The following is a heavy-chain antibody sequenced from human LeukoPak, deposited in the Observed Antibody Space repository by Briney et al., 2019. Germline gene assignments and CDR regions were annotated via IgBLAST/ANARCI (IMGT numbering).Heavy chain of an antibody. Sequence: PGGSLRLSRAASGFTVSSNYMSWVRQAPGKGLEWVSLTYSGGSTHYADSVKGRFTISRDNSKTTLYLQMNSLRAEDTAVYYCARSITGRASFDYWGQGTLVTVSS. CDR3: ARSITGRASFDY. V-gene: IGHV3-66*01. CDR1: GFTVSSNY. CDR2: TYSGGST. D-gene: IGHD1-14*01. J-gene: IGHJ4*02.